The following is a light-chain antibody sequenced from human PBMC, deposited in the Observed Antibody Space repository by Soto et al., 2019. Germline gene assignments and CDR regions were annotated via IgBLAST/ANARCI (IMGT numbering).Light chain of an antibody. Sequence: QSVLTQPASVSGSPGQSITISCTGTSSDVGGYNYVSWYQQHPGKASKFMIYDVSNRPSGVSNRFSGSKSGNTASLTISWLQAEDEADYYCSSYTTSNTRQIVFGTGTKVTV. CDR3: SSYTTSNTRQIV. J-gene: IGLJ1*01. V-gene: IGLV2-14*01. CDR2: DVS. CDR1: SSDVGGYNY.